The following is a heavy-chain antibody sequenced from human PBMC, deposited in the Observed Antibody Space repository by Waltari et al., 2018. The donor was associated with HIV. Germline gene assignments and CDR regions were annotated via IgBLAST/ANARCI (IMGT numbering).Heavy chain of an antibody. Sequence: QVQLVESGGGVVQPGRSLRLSCAASGFSFSTYGMHWVRQAPGQGLGLVAGISYDGSNKYYGDSVKGRFTISRDDSKNTLSLQMNSLRAEDTAVYYCAKVKKYQALSVFPDYYYGMDVWGQGTTVTVSS. J-gene: IGHJ6*02. D-gene: IGHD2-2*01. V-gene: IGHV3-30*18. CDR3: AKVKKYQALSVFPDYYYGMDV. CDR1: GFSFSTYG. CDR2: ISYDGSNK.